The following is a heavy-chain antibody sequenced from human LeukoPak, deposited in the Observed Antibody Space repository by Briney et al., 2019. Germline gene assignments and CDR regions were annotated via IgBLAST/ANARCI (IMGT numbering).Heavy chain of an antibody. V-gene: IGHV3-74*01. CDR1: GFTFSSYW. Sequence: PGGSLGLSCAASGFTFSSYWMHWVRQAPGKGLVWVSRINSDGSSTSYADSVKGRFTISRDNAKNTLYLQMNSLRAEDTAVYYCARGYCSSTSCYSFDYWGQGTLVTVSS. J-gene: IGHJ4*02. CDR3: ARGYCSSTSCYSFDY. CDR2: INSDGSST. D-gene: IGHD2-2*02.